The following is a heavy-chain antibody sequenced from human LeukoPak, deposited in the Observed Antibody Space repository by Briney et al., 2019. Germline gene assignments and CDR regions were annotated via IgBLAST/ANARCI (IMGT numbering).Heavy chain of an antibody. CDR2: IYSGGST. CDR3: ASTTRGGTYYYYMDV. V-gene: IGHV3-53*01. Sequence: GRSLRLSCAASGFTVSSNYMTWVRQAPGKGLEWVSVIYSGGSTYYADSVKGRFTVSRDNSKNTLYLQMNSLRAEDTAVYYCASTTRGGTYYYYMDVWGKGTTVTISS. CDR1: GFTVSSNY. D-gene: IGHD1-1*01. J-gene: IGHJ6*03.